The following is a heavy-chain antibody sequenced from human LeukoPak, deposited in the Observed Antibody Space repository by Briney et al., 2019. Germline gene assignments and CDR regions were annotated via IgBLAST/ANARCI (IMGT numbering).Heavy chain of an antibody. CDR1: GGTFSSYA. D-gene: IGHD6-13*01. CDR3: ARVQQLAPYYSYYGLDV. J-gene: IGHJ6*02. CDR2: IIPIFGTA. V-gene: IGHV1-69*13. Sequence: ASVKVSCKASGGTFSSYAISWVRQAPGQGLEWMGGIIPIFGTANYAQKFQGRVTITADESTSTAYMELSSLRSEDTAVYYCARVQQLAPYYSYYGLDVWGQGTTVTVSS.